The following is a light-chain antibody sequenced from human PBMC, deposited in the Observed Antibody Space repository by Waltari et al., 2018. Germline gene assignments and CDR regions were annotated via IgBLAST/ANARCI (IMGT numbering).Light chain of an antibody. V-gene: IGKV1-17*03. CDR3: LQHSGYPIT. Sequence: DVQMTQSPSAMSASVGDRVTITCRASQGIRNYLAWFQQKPGNAPKRLIYTASSLQSGVPSRFSGSGSGTEFTLTISSLQPEDFATYYCLQHSGYPITFGGGTK. J-gene: IGKJ4*01. CDR2: TAS. CDR1: QGIRNY.